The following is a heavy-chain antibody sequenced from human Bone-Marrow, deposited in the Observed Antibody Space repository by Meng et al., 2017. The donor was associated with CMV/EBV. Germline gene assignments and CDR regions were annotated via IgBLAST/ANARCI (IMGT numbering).Heavy chain of an antibody. V-gene: IGHV3-21*01. CDR1: GFTFSSYS. CDR3: ARDRGGVYYDSSGFVDY. CDR2: ISSSSSYM. Sequence: GESLKISCAASGFTFSSYSMNWVRQAPGKGLEWVSSISSSSSYMYYADSVKGRFTISRDNAKNSLYLQMNSLRAEDTAVYYCARDRGGVYYDSSGFVDYWGQGTLVTVSS. D-gene: IGHD3-22*01. J-gene: IGHJ4*02.